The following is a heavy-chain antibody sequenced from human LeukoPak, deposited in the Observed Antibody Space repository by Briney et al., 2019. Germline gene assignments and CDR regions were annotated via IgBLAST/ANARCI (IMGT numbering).Heavy chain of an antibody. Sequence: PGGSLRLSCAASEFTFSGHQMSWVRQAPGKGPEWVAKIIQDGSEEYYLDSVKGRFIISRDNGKNSLYLEMDSLRVEDTAVYYCARDWRQDHAFDLWGRGTMVTVSS. CDR1: EFTFSGHQ. D-gene: IGHD2-15*01. V-gene: IGHV3-7*01. CDR2: IIQDGSEE. J-gene: IGHJ3*01. CDR3: ARDWRQDHAFDL.